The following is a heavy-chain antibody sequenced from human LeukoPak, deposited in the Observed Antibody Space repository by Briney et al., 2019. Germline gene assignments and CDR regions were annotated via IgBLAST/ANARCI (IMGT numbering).Heavy chain of an antibody. CDR3: AIAGGPQYYYYMDV. V-gene: IGHV3-23*01. J-gene: IGHJ6*03. CDR2: ISGSGGST. D-gene: IGHD2-15*01. CDR1: GFTFSSYA. Sequence: GGSLRLSCAASGFTFSSYAMSWVRQAPGKGLEWVSAISGSGGSTYYADSVKGRFTISRDNSKNTLYLQMNSLRAEDTAVYYCAIAGGPQYYYYMDVWGKGTAVTVSS.